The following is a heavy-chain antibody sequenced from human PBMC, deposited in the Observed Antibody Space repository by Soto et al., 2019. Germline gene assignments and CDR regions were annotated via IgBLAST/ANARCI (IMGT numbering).Heavy chain of an antibody. V-gene: IGHV3-74*01. Sequence: EVQLVESGGGLVQPGGSLRLSCAASGFTLSRYWMQWVRQAPGKGLEWVSRIDGDESATNYADFVKGRFTISSDNAKNTLHLQMNSLRAEDTAVYYCVRERHGEYWGQGTLVTVSS. CDR1: GFTLSRYW. CDR3: VRERHGEY. J-gene: IGHJ4*02. CDR2: IDGDESAT.